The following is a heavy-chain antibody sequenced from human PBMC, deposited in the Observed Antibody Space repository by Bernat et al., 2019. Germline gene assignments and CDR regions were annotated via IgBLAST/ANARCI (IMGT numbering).Heavy chain of an antibody. CDR3: VKGYPGNGSSGWG. D-gene: IGHD3-10*01. V-gene: IGHV3-9*01. CDR2: ISWNSGSI. CDR1: GFSFDDHA. Sequence: EVQLVESGGGLVQPGRSLRLSCAASGFSFDDHAMHWVRQAPGKGLEWVSSISWNSGSIGYADSGKGRFTNYRDNTKNSLYLQMTSVRAEDTALYYCVKGYPGNGSSGWGWGQGALVTVSS. J-gene: IGHJ4*02.